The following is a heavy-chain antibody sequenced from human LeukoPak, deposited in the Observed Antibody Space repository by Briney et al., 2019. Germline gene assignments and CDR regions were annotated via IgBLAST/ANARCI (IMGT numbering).Heavy chain of an antibody. CDR3: ARVGGLLWFGTFDY. V-gene: IGHV4-39*01. Sequence: SETLSLTCTVSGGSISSRSYYWGWIRQPPGKGLEWIGSFYYSVSTYYNPSLKSRVTISADTSKNQFSLKLSSVTAADTAVYYCARVGGLLWFGTFDYWGQGTLVTVSS. J-gene: IGHJ4*02. D-gene: IGHD3-10*01. CDR1: GGSISSRSYY. CDR2: FYYSVST.